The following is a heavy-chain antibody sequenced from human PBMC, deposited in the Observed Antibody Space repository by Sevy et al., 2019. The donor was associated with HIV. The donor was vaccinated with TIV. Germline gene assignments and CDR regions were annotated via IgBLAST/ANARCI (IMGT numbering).Heavy chain of an antibody. J-gene: IGHJ6*02. V-gene: IGHV1-18*01. D-gene: IGHD3-10*01. CDR1: GYTFTSYG. Sequence: ASVKVSCKASGYTFTSYGISWVRQAPGQGLEWMGWISAYNGNTNYAQKLQGRVTMTTDTSTRTAYMELRGLRSDDTAVYYCARDSIPLVQGVIITPYYYGMDVWGQGTTVTVSS. CDR3: ARDSIPLVQGVIITPYYYGMDV. CDR2: ISAYNGNT.